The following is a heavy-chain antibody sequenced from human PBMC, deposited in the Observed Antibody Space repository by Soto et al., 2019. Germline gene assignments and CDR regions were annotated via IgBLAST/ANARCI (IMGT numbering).Heavy chain of an antibody. J-gene: IGHJ6*02. Sequence: GGSLRLSCAASGFTFSNAWMSWVRQAPGKGLEWVGRIKSKTDGGTTDYAAPVKGRFTISRDDSKNTLYLQMNSLKTEDTAVYYCTTVGYCSGGSCYWDYYYGMDVWGQGTTVTVSS. CDR2: IKSKTDGGTT. D-gene: IGHD2-15*01. CDR3: TTVGYCSGGSCYWDYYYGMDV. CDR1: GFTFSNAW. V-gene: IGHV3-15*01.